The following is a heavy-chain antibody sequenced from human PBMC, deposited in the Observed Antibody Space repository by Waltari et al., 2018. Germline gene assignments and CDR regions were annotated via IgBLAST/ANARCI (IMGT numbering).Heavy chain of an antibody. Sequence: EVQLLESGGGLVQRGGSLRLSCAVSGFIFSRFAMRWVRHTPGKGLEWVAGTSASSGSTYYADSLQGRFTISRDNSKKRVFLQMNSLRAEDTATYYCTKMRRNLPRDIIDNWGQGTQVIIAS. CDR2: TSASSGST. CDR3: TKMRRNLPRDIIDN. J-gene: IGHJ4*02. CDR1: GFIFSRFA. V-gene: IGHV3-23*01.